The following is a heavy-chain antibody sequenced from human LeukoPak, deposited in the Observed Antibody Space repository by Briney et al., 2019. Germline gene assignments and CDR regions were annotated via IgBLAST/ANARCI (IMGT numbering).Heavy chain of an antibody. CDR2: ISYDGSNK. D-gene: IGHD3-22*01. V-gene: IGHV3-30*18. CDR3: AKPVPSYYYDSSGYYFDY. CDR1: GFTFSSYG. Sequence: GRSLRLSCAASGFTFSSYGMHWVRQAPGKGLEWVAVISYDGSNKYYADSVKGRFTISRDNSKNTLYLQMNSLRAEDTAVYYCAKPVPSYYYDSSGYYFDYWGQGTLVTVSS. J-gene: IGHJ4*02.